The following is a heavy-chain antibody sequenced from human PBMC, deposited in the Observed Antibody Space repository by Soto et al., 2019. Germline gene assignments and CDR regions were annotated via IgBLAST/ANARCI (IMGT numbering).Heavy chain of an antibody. CDR2: INHSGST. CDR3: ARDPPYCGGDCYAFDI. V-gene: IGHV4-34*01. CDR1: GGSFSGYY. D-gene: IGHD2-21*02. Sequence: TLSLTCAVYGGSFSGYYWSWIRQPPGKGLEWIGEINHSGSTNYNPSLKSRVTISVDTSKNQFSLKLSSVTAADTAVYYCARDPPYCGGDCYAFDIWGQGTMVTVSS. J-gene: IGHJ3*02.